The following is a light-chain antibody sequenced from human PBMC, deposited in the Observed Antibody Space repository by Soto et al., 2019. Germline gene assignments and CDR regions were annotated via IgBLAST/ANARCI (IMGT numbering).Light chain of an antibody. V-gene: IGKV1-39*01. CDR2: GAS. Sequence: DIQMTQSPSSLSASVGDRVTITCRARQTISNYLNWYQQKPGKAPNLLIYGASSLQSGVPARFSGSGSGTDFTLNISSLQPEDFATYYCQQTYSAAWTFGQGTKV. CDR1: QTISNY. CDR3: QQTYSAAWT. J-gene: IGKJ1*01.